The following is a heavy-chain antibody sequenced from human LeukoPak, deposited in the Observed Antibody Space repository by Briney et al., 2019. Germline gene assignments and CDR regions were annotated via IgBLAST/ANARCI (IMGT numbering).Heavy chain of an antibody. D-gene: IGHD3-3*01. J-gene: IGHJ4*02. CDR2: IYYSGST. CDR3: AREGGFYRPLDY. Sequence: SETLSLTCSVSGGSISNSYWTWIRQPPGKGLESIGYIYYSGSTNYNPSLKSRVTISIDTSKNQFSLRLSSVTAADTAVYYCAREGGFYRPLDYSGQGTLVTVSS. V-gene: IGHV4-59*01. CDR1: GGSISNSY.